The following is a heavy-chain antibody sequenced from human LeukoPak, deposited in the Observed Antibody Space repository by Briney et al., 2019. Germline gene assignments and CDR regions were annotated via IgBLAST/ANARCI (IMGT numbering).Heavy chain of an antibody. CDR1: GGSISSYY. J-gene: IGHJ5*02. D-gene: IGHD2-21*02. CDR3: ARNPTYCGGDCYPGWFDP. Sequence: PSETLSLTCTVSGGSISSYYWSWIRQPPGKGLEWIGYIYYSGSTNYNPSLKSRVTISVDTSKNQFSLKLSSVTAADTAVYYCARNPTYCGGDCYPGWFDPWAREPWSPSPQ. V-gene: IGHV4-59*01. CDR2: IYYSGST.